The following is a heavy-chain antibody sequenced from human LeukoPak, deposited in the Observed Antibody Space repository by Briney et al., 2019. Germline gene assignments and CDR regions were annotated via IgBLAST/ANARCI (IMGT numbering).Heavy chain of an antibody. J-gene: IGHJ6*02. CDR2: AYSDGNT. D-gene: IGHD6-19*01. Sequence: GGSLRLPCAASGITVNSTYISWVRQAPGKGLEWVSVAYSDGNTYYAGSVKGRFTISRDNSKNTLFLQMNSLRAEDTAVYYCARLFCSGWLGYFYYAMDVWGQGTTVAVSS. CDR3: ARLFCSGWLGYFYYAMDV. CDR1: GITVNSTY. V-gene: IGHV3-66*04.